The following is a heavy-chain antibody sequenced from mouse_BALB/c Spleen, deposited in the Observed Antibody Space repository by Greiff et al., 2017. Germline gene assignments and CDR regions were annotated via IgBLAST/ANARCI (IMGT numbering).Heavy chain of an antibody. J-gene: IGHJ3*01. V-gene: IGHV1-31*01. CDR2: INPYNGAT. CDR1: GYSFTGYY. Sequence: VQLQQSGPELVKPGASVKLSCTASGYSFTGYYMHWVRQTHVKSLEWIGRINPYNGATSYNQNFKDKASLTVDKSSCTAYMELHSLTSEDSAVYYGARSSLQRDAWFAYWGQGTRGTGSA. CDR3: ARSSLQRDAWFAY. D-gene: IGHD1-2*01.